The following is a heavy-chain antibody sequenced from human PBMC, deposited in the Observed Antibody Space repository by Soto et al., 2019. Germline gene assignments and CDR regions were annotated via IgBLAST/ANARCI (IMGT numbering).Heavy chain of an antibody. J-gene: IGHJ4*02. CDR1: GFSLSTSGI. Sequence: SGPTLVNPTQTLTLTCTFSGFSLSTSGIMGWIRQPPGKALEWLAVIYWDDDKRYSPSLKSRLTITKDTSKNQVVLTMTNMDPVDTATYYCAHSPYCSSTSCDYYFDYWGQGTLVTVSS. D-gene: IGHD2-2*01. CDR3: AHSPYCSSTSCDYYFDY. CDR2: IYWDDDK. V-gene: IGHV2-5*02.